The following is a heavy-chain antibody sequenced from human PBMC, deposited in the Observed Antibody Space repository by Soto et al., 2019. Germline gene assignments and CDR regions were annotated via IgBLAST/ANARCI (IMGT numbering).Heavy chain of an antibody. CDR3: ARGLAAAGAFVY. V-gene: IGHV1-3*01. J-gene: IGHJ4*02. Sequence: ASVKVSCKASGYTFTSYAMHWVRQAPGQRLEWMGWINAGNGNTKYSQKFQGRVTITRDTSASTAYMELSSLRSEDTAVYYCARGLAAAGAFVYWGQGPLVTVST. CDR1: GYTFTSYA. CDR2: INAGNGNT. D-gene: IGHD6-13*01.